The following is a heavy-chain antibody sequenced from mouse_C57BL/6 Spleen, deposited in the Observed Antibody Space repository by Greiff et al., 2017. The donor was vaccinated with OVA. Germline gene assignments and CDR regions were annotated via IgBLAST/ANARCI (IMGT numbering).Heavy chain of an antibody. J-gene: IGHJ3*01. V-gene: IGHV1-39*01. D-gene: IGHD3-2*02. CDR3: APTSRQLRLPAWFAY. Sequence: VQLQQSGPELVKPGASVKISCKASGYSFTDYNMNWVKQSNGKSLEWIGVINPNYGTTSYNQKFKGKATLTVDQSSSTAYMQLNSLTSEDSAVYYCAPTSRQLRLPAWFAYWGQGTLVTVSA. CDR1: GYSFTDYN. CDR2: INPNYGTT.